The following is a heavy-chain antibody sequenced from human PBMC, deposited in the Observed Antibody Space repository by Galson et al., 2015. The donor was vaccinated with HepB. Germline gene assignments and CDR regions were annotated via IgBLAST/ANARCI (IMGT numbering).Heavy chain of an antibody. CDR1: GYTFTGYY. CDR3: ATGGAGLHNYYFDY. Sequence: CKASGYTFTGYYMHWVRQAPGQGLEWMGWINPNSGGTNYAQKFQGRVTMTRDTSISTAYMELSRLRSDDTAVYYCATGGAGLHNYYFDYWGQGTLVTVSS. CDR2: INPNSGGT. D-gene: IGHD1-1*01. J-gene: IGHJ4*02. V-gene: IGHV1-2*02.